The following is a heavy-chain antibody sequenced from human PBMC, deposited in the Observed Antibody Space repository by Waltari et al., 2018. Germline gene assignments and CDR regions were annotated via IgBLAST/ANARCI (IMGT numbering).Heavy chain of an antibody. CDR2: SYTSGST. V-gene: IGHV4-4*09. J-gene: IGHJ6*03. Sequence: QVQLQESGPGLVKPSETLSLTCTVSGGSISSYYWSWIRQPPGKGLEWIGYSYTSGSTNYNPSLKSRVTISVDTSKNQFSLKLSSVTAADTAVYYCARALSSGGYMDVWGKGTTVTVSS. D-gene: IGHD2-15*01. CDR3: ARALSSGGYMDV. CDR1: GGSISSYY.